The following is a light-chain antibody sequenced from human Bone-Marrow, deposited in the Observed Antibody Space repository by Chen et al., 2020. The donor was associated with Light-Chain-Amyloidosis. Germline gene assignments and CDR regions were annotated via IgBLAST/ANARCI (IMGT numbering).Light chain of an antibody. V-gene: IGLV3-21*02. CDR1: NIGSTS. CDR2: DDS. Sequence: SYVLTQPSSVSVAPGQTATIACGGNNIGSTSVHWYQQTPGQAPLRVVYDDSDGPSGVPERLSGSNSGNPATLTISRVEAGDEADYYCQVWDRSSDRPVFGGGTKLTVL. J-gene: IGLJ3*02. CDR3: QVWDRSSDRPV.